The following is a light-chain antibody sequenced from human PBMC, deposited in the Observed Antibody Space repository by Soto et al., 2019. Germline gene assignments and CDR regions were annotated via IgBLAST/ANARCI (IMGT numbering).Light chain of an antibody. Sequence: DIQMTQSPSSLSASVGDRVTITCQASQAISNYLNWYQQKPGKAPKLLIYDASNWETGVPSRFSGSGSGTDFTFTTSRLQPEDIATYYCQQYDNLPYTFVHGTKLEIK. J-gene: IGKJ2*01. CDR2: DAS. CDR3: QQYDNLPYT. V-gene: IGKV1-33*01. CDR1: QAISNY.